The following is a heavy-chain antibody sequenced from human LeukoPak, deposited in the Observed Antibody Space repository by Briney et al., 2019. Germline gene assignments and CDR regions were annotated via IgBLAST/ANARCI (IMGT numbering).Heavy chain of an antibody. J-gene: IGHJ4*02. Sequence: GGSLRLSCAASGFTFSSYEMNWVRQAPGKGLEWVSYISSSGSTIYYADSVKGRFTISRDNAKNTLYLQMNSLRAEDTAVYYCARDLMGYSSSRYPFDYWGQGTLVTVSS. CDR1: GFTFSSYE. CDR2: ISSSGSTI. V-gene: IGHV3-48*03. CDR3: ARDLMGYSSSRYPFDY. D-gene: IGHD6-13*01.